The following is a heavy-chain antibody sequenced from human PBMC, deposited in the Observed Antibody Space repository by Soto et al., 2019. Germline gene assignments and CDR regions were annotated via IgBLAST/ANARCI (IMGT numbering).Heavy chain of an antibody. CDR1: GFSLSKARMG. D-gene: IGHD1-26*01. CDR3: ARALREGLPIYYFDS. CDR2: IFWNDER. Sequence: QVTLKESGPVLVKPTEILTLTCTVSGFSLSKARMGVSWIRQPPGKALEWLAHIFWNDERSYNTSLKSRLTSSRDTSKSQVVLTMTNVDPVDTGTYFCARALREGLPIYYFDSWGQGTLVTVSS. V-gene: IGHV2-26*01. J-gene: IGHJ4*02.